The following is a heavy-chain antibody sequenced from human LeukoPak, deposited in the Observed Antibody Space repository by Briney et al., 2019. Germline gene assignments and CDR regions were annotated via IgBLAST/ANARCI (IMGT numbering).Heavy chain of an antibody. Sequence: GGSLRLSRAASGYTVCTSGMHWVRQAPGQRLERVADIWANGNDKYYADSVKGRFTVSRDNSNNMAYLHMSNLRAEDTAVYYCARDSAYYRFDHWGQGTLVTVSS. D-gene: IGHD3-22*01. CDR1: GYTVCTSG. J-gene: IGHJ4*02. CDR2: IWANGNDK. V-gene: IGHV3-33*01. CDR3: ARDSAYYRFDH.